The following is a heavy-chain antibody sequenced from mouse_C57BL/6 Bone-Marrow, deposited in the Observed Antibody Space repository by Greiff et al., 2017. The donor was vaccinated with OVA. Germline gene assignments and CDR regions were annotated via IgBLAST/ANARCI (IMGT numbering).Heavy chain of an antibody. J-gene: IGHJ4*01. D-gene: IGHD4-1*01. Sequence: VQLQQSGPELVKPGASVKISCKASGYTFTDYYMNWVKQSHGKSLEWIGDINPNNGGTSYNQKFKGKATLTVDKSSSTAYMELRSLTSEDSAVYYCASLTETYYAMDYWGQGTSVTVSS. CDR3: ASLTETYYAMDY. CDR2: INPNNGGT. CDR1: GYTFTDYY. V-gene: IGHV1-26*01.